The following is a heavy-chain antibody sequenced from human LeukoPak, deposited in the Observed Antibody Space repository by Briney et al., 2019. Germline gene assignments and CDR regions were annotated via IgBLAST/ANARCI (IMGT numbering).Heavy chain of an antibody. CDR1: GYSISSYY. CDR3: ARAIAAAGPLYFDY. J-gene: IGHJ4*02. Sequence: PSETLSLTCTVSGYSISSYYWSWILQPPGKGLDRNGYIYYSGSTNYNPSLKSRVTISVDTSKDQFSLKLRSVTAADTAVYYCARAIAAAGPLYFDYWGQGTLVTVSS. D-gene: IGHD6-13*01. CDR2: IYYSGST. V-gene: IGHV4-59*01.